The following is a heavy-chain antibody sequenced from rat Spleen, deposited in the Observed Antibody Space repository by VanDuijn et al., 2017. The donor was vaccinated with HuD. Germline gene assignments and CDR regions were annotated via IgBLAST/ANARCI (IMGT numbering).Heavy chain of an antibody. D-gene: IGHD1-6*01. Sequence: EVQLVESGGDLVQPGRSLTLSCAASGFTFSDYYMAWVRQAPTRGLEWVASINYDSDNTHYRNSVKGRFTISRDNAKSSLYLQMDSLRSEDTATYYCTRDRILRSTGFDYWGQGVMVTVSS. CDR2: INYDSDNT. V-gene: IGHV5-20*01. CDR3: TRDRILRSTGFDY. J-gene: IGHJ2*01. CDR1: GFTFSDYY.